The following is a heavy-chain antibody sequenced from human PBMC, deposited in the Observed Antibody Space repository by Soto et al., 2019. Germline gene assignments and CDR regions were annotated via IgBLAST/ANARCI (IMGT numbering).Heavy chain of an antibody. V-gene: IGHV3-23*01. CDR2: ISSDGDST. D-gene: IGHD3-9*01. CDR1: GFTFSTYA. CDR3: ARDPSTGNADY. J-gene: IGHJ4*02. Sequence: PGGSLRLSCAASGFTFSTYALNWVRQSPGKGLEWVSTISSDGDSTYYVDSVKGRFTVSRDNSKNTMYLQMNSLRAEDTALYFCARDPSTGNADYWGQGTLVTVSS.